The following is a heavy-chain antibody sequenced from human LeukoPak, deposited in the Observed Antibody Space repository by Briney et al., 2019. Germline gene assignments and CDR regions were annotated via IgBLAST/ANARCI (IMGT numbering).Heavy chain of an antibody. V-gene: IGHV3-21*01. Sequence: GGSLRLSCAASGFTFSSYSMNWVRQAPGKGLEWVSSISSSSSYIYYADSVKGRFTISRDNAKNSLYLQMNNLRAEDMAVYYCARDRGYSGYDAFLDYWGQGTLVTVSS. CDR2: ISSSSSYI. D-gene: IGHD5-12*01. CDR1: GFTFSSYS. CDR3: ARDRGYSGYDAFLDY. J-gene: IGHJ4*02.